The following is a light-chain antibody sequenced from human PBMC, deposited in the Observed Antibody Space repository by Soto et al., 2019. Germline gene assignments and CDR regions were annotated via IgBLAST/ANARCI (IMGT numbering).Light chain of an antibody. J-gene: IGKJ4*01. CDR3: QHYYSWPLT. CDR2: DTS. CDR1: QRLLHSNRYNY. V-gene: IGKV2-28*01. Sequence: IVMTPSPLSLPFTSGEPASISSSSSQRLLHSNRYNYLDWYQHKPGQAPRLLIYDTSTRATGVPTRFSGSRSGAEFTLTISSLQSEDFAVYYCQHYYSWPLTFGGGTKVDIK.